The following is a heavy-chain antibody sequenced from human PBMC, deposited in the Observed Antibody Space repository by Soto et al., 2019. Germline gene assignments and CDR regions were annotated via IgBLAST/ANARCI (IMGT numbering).Heavy chain of an antibody. CDR1: GCSNSGTG. J-gene: IGHJ4*02. V-gene: IGHV1-18*04. CDR3: ARDCAAAGPFDY. D-gene: IGHD6-13*01. CDR2: ISAYNGNT. Sequence: GAAGKVSWEAPGCSNSGTGMRWGGPAPGQGLEWMGWISAYNGNTNYAQKLQGRVTMTTDTSTSTAYMELRSLRSDDTAVYYCARDCAAAGPFDYWGQGTLVTVSA.